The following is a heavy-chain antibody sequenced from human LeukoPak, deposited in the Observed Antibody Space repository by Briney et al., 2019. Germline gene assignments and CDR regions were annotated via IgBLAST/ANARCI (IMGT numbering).Heavy chain of an antibody. CDR2: IYSGGST. V-gene: IGHV3-53*01. Sequence: HPGGSLRLSCAASGFTVSSNYMSWVRQAPGKGLEWVSVIYSGGSTYYADSVKGRFTISRDNSKNTLDLQMSSLRAEDTAVYYCARRGHGYGSPFDYWGQGTLVTVSS. D-gene: IGHD5-18*01. J-gene: IGHJ4*02. CDR1: GFTVSSNY. CDR3: ARRGHGYGSPFDY.